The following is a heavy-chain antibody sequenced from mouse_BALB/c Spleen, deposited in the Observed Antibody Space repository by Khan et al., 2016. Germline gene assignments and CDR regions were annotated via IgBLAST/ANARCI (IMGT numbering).Heavy chain of an antibody. Sequence: QLQQSGAELARPGASVKLSCKASGYTFTNYWMQWVKQRPGQGLEWIGAIYPGDGDTRYTQKFKAKATLTADESSSTASMQLSSLASEDSAVYYCARSKNRGYFDYWGQGTTLTVSS. J-gene: IGHJ2*01. CDR1: GYTFTNYW. V-gene: IGHV1-87*01. CDR2: IYPGDGDT. CDR3: ARSKNRGYFDY.